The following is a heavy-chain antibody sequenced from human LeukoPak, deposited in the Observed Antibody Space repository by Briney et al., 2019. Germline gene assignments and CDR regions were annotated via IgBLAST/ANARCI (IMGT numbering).Heavy chain of an antibody. CDR3: ARDLGSGSYDFDY. D-gene: IGHD3-10*01. V-gene: IGHV1-2*02. Sequence: ASVKVSCKASGYTFTGYCMHWVRQAPGQGLEWMGWINPNSGGTNYAQKFQGRVTMTRDTSISTAYMELSRLRSDDTAVYYCARDLGSGSYDFDYWGQGTLVTVSS. CDR2: INPNSGGT. J-gene: IGHJ4*02. CDR1: GYTFTGYC.